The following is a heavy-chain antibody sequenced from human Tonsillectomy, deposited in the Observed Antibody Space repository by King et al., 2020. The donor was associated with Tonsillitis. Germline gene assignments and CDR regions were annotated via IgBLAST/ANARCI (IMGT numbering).Heavy chain of an antibody. CDR1: NGSMSSSTYY. Sequence: QLQESGPGLVKPSETLSLICTVSNGSMSSSTYYWGWIRQPPGKGLEWIGNIYYTGSTYYNPSLKNRVTISVDTSKNQFSLKLSSVTAADTAMYYCTRSRRIGRVARYYFDYWGQGTLVTVSS. CDR2: IYYTGST. D-gene: IGHD2-15*01. CDR3: TRSRRIGRVARYYFDY. J-gene: IGHJ4*02. V-gene: IGHV4-39*01.